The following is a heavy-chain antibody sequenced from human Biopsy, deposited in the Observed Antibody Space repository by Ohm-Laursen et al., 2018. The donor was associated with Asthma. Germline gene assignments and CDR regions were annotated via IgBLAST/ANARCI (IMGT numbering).Heavy chain of an antibody. V-gene: IGHV3-30*14. CDR1: RFTYE. CDR2: ISYDGSSI. D-gene: IGHD3-22*01. CDR3: ARGDSSNWSHYYFDY. J-gene: IGHJ4*02. Sequence: SLRLSCAASRFTYEMYWVRQAPGKGLEWVAVISYDGSSIYYADSVRGRFTISRDYSKNTLYLQMHSLRAEDTAVYYCARGDSSNWSHYYFDYWGQGTLVTVSS.